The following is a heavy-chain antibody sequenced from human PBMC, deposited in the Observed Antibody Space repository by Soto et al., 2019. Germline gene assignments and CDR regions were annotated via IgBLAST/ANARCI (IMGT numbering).Heavy chain of an antibody. Sequence: QVQLQESGPGLVKPSETLSLTCTVSGGSISSYYWSWIRQPPGKGLEWIGFIFYSGSTSYNPSLTSRVTISIATSQYQLSLTLTSVTAADTAVSYCASMIGDPVLSFASWGPGTLVAVSS. J-gene: IGHJ5*01. CDR1: GGSISSYY. V-gene: IGHV4-59*01. CDR3: ASMIGDPVLSFAS. CDR2: IFYSGST. D-gene: IGHD3-16*01.